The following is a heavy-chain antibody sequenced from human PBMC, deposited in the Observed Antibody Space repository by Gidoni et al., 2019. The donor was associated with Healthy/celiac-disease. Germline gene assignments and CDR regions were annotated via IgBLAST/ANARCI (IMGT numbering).Heavy chain of an antibody. V-gene: IGHV3-23*01. CDR1: GFCFSCYA. D-gene: IGHD2-15*01. CDR2: IMGSCGST. J-gene: IGHJ4*02. CDR3: AKPLGYCSGGSCSSYSPEFDY. Sequence: EVPLLESGGGLVQHGGSLRLSCAASGFCFSCYAMSRVRQAPGKGLEWVSAIMGSCGSTYYADSVKGRFTISRDNSKNTLYLQINSLRAEDTAVYYCAKPLGYCSGGSCSSYSPEFDYWGQGTLVTVSS.